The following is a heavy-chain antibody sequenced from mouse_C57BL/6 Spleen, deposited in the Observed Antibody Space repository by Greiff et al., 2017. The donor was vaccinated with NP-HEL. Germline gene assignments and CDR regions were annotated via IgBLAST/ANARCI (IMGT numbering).Heavy chain of an antibody. Sequence: QVQLQQSGAELVRPGTSVKVSCKASGYAFTNYLIEWVKQRPGQGLEWIGVINPGSGGTNYNEKFKGKATLTADKSSSTAYMQLSSLTSEDSAVYFCAREDYYGSSPGAMDYWGQGTSVTVSS. CDR3: AREDYYGSSPGAMDY. J-gene: IGHJ4*01. CDR2: INPGSGGT. V-gene: IGHV1-54*01. D-gene: IGHD1-1*01. CDR1: GYAFTNYL.